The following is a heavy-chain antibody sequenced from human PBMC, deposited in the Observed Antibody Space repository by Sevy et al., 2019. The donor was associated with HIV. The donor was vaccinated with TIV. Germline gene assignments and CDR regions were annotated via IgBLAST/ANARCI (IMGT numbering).Heavy chain of an antibody. CDR2: MSHDGNYK. J-gene: IGHJ4*02. V-gene: IGHV3-30*04. D-gene: IGHD2-21*02. CDR3: ARLFSCGGDCYYLDY. Sequence: GGSLRLSCAASGFTFSDYDMHWVRQAPGKGLEWVAVMSHDGNYKNDADSVKVRFTISRDNFKNTLYLQMNSLRVEDTAVYFCARLFSCGGDCYYLDYWGQGAPVTVSS. CDR1: GFTFSDYD.